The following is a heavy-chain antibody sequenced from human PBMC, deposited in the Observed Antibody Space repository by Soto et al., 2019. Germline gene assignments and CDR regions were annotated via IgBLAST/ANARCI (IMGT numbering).Heavy chain of an antibody. V-gene: IGHV3-48*04. CDR1: GFSFSSYS. CDR3: ARVDYGGNSVTENFDY. D-gene: IGHD4-17*01. CDR2: ISSSSSTI. Sequence: GGSLRLSCAASGFSFSSYSMNWVRQAPGKGLEWVSYISSSSSTIYYVDSVKGRFTISRDNAKNSLYLQMNSLRAEDTAVYYCARVDYGGNSVTENFDYWGQGTLVTVSS. J-gene: IGHJ4*02.